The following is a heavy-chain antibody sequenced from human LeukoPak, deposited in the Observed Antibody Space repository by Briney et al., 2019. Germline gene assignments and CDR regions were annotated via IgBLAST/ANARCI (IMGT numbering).Heavy chain of an antibody. CDR2: INPNSGGT. CDR3: ARDPVPGYHSGYSHWFDP. J-gene: IGHJ5*02. V-gene: IGHV1-2*02. Sequence: GASVKVSCKASGYTFTGYYMHWVRQAPGQGLEWMGWINPNSGGTNYAQKFQGRVTMTRDTSISTAYMELSRLRSDDTAVYYCARDPVPGYHSGYSHWFDPWGQGTLVTVSS. D-gene: IGHD3-22*01. CDR1: GYTFTGYY.